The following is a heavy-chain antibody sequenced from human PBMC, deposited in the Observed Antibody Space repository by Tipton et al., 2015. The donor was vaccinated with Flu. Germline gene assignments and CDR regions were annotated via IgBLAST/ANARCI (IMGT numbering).Heavy chain of an antibody. D-gene: IGHD4-17*01. CDR3: AMEGPYGDFDY. V-gene: IGHV4-34*01. J-gene: IGHJ4*02. Sequence: GLVKPSETLSLTCAVYGGSFSGYYWSWIRQPPGKGLEWIGEINHSGSTNYNPPLKSRVTISVDTSKNQFSLKLSSVTAADTAVYYCAMEGPYGDFDYWGQGTLVTVSS. CDR2: INHSGST. CDR1: GGSFSGYY.